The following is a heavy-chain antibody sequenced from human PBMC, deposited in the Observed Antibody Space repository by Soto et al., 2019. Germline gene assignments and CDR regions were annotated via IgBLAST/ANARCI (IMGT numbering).Heavy chain of an antibody. V-gene: IGHV4-59*01. CDR3: ARENYDSSGLYDY. CDR2: IYSSGST. J-gene: IGHJ4*02. CDR1: GGSFTGYY. Sequence: WQTLSLTSAVYGGSFTGYYWTWMRQPPGKGLEWIGYIYSSGSTNYNPSLKSRVTISVDTSKNQFSLKLSSVTGADPAVYYCARENYDSSGLYDYWGQGTLVTVSS. D-gene: IGHD3-22*01.